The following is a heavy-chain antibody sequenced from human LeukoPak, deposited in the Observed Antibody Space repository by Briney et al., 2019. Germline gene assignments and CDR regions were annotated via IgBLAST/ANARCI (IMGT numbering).Heavy chain of an antibody. J-gene: IGHJ3*02. CDR2: IYTSGST. D-gene: IGHD6-19*01. CDR3: ARVVSSGWKKADAFDI. V-gene: IGHV4-4*07. CDR1: GGSISSYY. Sequence: SETLSLTCTVSGGSISSYYWSWIRQRAGKGLEWIGRIYTSGSTNYNPSLKGRVTMSVDTSKNQFSLKLSSVTAADTAMYYCARVVSSGWKKADAFDIWGQGTMVTVSS.